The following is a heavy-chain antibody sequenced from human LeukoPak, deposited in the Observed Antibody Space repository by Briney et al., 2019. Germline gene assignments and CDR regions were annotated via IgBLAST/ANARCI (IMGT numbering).Heavy chain of an antibody. J-gene: IGHJ4*02. CDR3: ARVHSIFGVVMYYFDY. Sequence: GGSLRLSCAASGFTFSSYWMSWVRQAPGKGLEWVANIKQDGSEKYYVDSVKGRFTISRDNAKNSLYLQMNSLRAEDMAVYYCARVHSIFGVVMYYFDYWGQGTLVTVSS. CDR2: IKQDGSEK. D-gene: IGHD3-3*02. CDR1: GFTFSSYW. V-gene: IGHV3-7*01.